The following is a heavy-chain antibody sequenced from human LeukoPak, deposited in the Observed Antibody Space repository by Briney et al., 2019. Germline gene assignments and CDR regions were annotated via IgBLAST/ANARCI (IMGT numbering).Heavy chain of an antibody. CDR2: IYSGGST. V-gene: IGHV3-66*01. D-gene: IGHD3-3*01. J-gene: IGHJ4*02. CDR1: GFTFGDYA. Sequence: PGGSLRLSCTASGFTFGDYAMTWVRQAPGKGLEWVSLIYSGGSTYYADSVKGRFTISRDNSKNTLYLQMNSLRAEDTAVYYCARDRNTDFWSGYYTNYFDYWGQGTLVTVSS. CDR3: ARDRNTDFWSGYYTNYFDY.